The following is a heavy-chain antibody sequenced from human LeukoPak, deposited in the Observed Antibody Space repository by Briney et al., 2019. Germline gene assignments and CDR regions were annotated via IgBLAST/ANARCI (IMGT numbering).Heavy chain of an antibody. CDR1: GGSFSGYY. CDR2: INHSGST. D-gene: IGHD6-13*01. CDR3: ARSSSSWCDY. V-gene: IGHV4-34*01. J-gene: IGHJ4*02. Sequence: SETLSLTCAVYGGSFSGYYWSWIRQPPGKGLEWIGEINHSGSTNYNPSLKSRVTTSVDTSKNQFSLKLSSVTAADTAVYYCARSSSSWCDYWGQGALVTVSS.